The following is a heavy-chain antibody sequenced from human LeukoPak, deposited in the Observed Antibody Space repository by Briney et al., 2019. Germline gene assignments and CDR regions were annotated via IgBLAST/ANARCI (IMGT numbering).Heavy chain of an antibody. V-gene: IGHV4-34*01. CDR1: DGSFSDFY. CDR2: ISHGGRT. Sequence: PSETLSLTCAVSDGSFSDFYWSWIRQPPGKGLEWTGEISHGGRTNYNPSLESRVTISVDTSKNHFSLKLTSVSAAGTAVYYCAKGFLEWVPDSWGQGTLVAVSS. D-gene: IGHD3-3*01. J-gene: IGHJ5*01. CDR3: AKGFLEWVPDS.